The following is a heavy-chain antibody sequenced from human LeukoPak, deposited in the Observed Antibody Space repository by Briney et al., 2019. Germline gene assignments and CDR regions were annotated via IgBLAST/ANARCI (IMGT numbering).Heavy chain of an antibody. J-gene: IGHJ4*02. D-gene: IGHD6-13*01. CDR2: MNPNSGNT. Sequence: ASVKVSCKASGYTFTSYDINWLRQASGQGLEWMGWMNPNSGNTGYAQKFQGRVTITRNTSISTAYMELSSLRSEDTAVYYCARGNEIAAAGTGEGFDYWGQGTLVTVSS. V-gene: IGHV1-8*01. CDR3: ARGNEIAAAGTGEGFDY. CDR1: GYTFTSYD.